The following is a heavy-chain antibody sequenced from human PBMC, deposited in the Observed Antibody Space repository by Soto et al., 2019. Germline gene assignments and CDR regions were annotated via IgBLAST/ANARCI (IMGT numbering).Heavy chain of an antibody. D-gene: IGHD3-10*01. J-gene: IGHJ4*02. Sequence: QVQLVESGGGVVQPGTSLRLSCAASGFIFGDYGLQWVRQAPGKGLEWVALITYDGSKQYYADSVKGRFTISRDNSKNTIYLQLTSLKPEDTAIYYCAKALRRWLAMYYLEKWGQGTLVTVSS. CDR2: ITYDGSKQ. CDR1: GFIFGDYG. CDR3: AKALRRWLAMYYLEK. V-gene: IGHV3-30*18.